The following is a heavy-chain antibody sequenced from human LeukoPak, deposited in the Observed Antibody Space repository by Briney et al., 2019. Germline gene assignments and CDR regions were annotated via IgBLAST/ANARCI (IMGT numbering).Heavy chain of an antibody. CDR2: IYPDDSDI. CDR1: GYKFTSYW. Sequence: GESLKISCKASGYKFTSYWIGWVRQMPGKGPEWMGIIYPDDSDIRYSPSFQGQVTISADKSLSTACLQWSSLKASDSAMYYCARHPYDVFAGYYLDYWGQGTLVTVSS. CDR3: ARHPYDVFAGYYLDY. V-gene: IGHV5-51*01. J-gene: IGHJ4*02. D-gene: IGHD3-16*01.